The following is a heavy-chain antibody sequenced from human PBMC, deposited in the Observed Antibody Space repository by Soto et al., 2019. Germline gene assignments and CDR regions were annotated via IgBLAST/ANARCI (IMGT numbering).Heavy chain of an antibody. Sequence: PGGSLRLSCAASGFTFSSYGVHWVRQAPGKGLEWVAVIWYDGSNKYYADSVKGRFTISRDNSKNTLYLQMNSLRAEDMAVYYCARIDCSSTSCYAGGDYYYGMDVWGQGTTVTVSS. CDR2: IWYDGSNK. CDR3: ARIDCSSTSCYAGGDYYYGMDV. CDR1: GFTFSSYG. J-gene: IGHJ6*02. D-gene: IGHD2-2*01. V-gene: IGHV3-33*01.